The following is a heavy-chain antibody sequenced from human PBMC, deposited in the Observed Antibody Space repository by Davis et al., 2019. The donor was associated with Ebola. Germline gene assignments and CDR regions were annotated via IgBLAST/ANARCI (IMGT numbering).Heavy chain of an antibody. V-gene: IGHV2-5*02. Sequence: SGYRKGKPTQTLTLTCTFSGVSPRSGGVGVGWIRQPPGKALEWLALIYWDDDKHDTPSLKSRLTIFKDSSKDEVVLTMTNMDPVDTGTYFCAHIPEYSTYFAHCVQGALVTVS. J-gene: IGHJ4*02. CDR1: GVSPRSGGVG. D-gene: IGHD4-11*01. CDR2: IYWDDDK. CDR3: AHIPEYSTYFAH.